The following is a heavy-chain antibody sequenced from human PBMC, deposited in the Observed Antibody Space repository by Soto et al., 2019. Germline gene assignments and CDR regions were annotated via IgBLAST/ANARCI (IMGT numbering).Heavy chain of an antibody. CDR3: ARDVEAVYCSSTSCFSYYYYGMDV. CDR1: GYTFTGYY. V-gene: IGHV1-2*02. CDR2: INPNSGGT. D-gene: IGHD2-2*01. Sequence: GASVKVSCKASGYTFTGYYMHWVRQAPGQGLEWMGWINPNSGGTNYAQKFQGRVTMTRDTSISTAYMELSRLRSDDTAVYYCARDVEAVYCSSTSCFSYYYYGMDVWGQGTTVTVSS. J-gene: IGHJ6*02.